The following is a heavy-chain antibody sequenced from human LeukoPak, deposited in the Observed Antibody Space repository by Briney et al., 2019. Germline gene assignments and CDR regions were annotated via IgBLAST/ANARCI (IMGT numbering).Heavy chain of an antibody. V-gene: IGHV3-48*01. CDR2: ISSSSSTI. J-gene: IGHJ4*02. CDR1: GFTFSSYS. CDR3: ARVGRPGIGYCSSTSCYQDFDY. Sequence: GGSLRLSCAASGFTFSSYSMNWVRQAPGKGLEWVSYISSSSSTIYYADSVKGRFTISRDNAKNSLYLQMNSLRAEDTAVYYCARVGRPGIGYCSSTSCYQDFDYWGQGTLVTVSS. D-gene: IGHD2-2*01.